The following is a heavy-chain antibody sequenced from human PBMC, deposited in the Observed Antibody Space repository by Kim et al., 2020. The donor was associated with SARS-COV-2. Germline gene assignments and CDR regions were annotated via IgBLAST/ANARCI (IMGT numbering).Heavy chain of an antibody. Sequence: GGSLRLSCAASGFTFSSYAMSWVRQAPGKGLEWVSAISGSGGSTYYADSVKGRFTISRDNSKNTLYLQMNSLRAEDTAVYYCAKEGVLPYYDILTGPRDWFDPWGQGTLVTVSS. V-gene: IGHV3-23*01. J-gene: IGHJ5*02. CDR2: ISGSGGST. CDR3: AKEGVLPYYDILTGPRDWFDP. CDR1: GFTFSSYA. D-gene: IGHD3-9*01.